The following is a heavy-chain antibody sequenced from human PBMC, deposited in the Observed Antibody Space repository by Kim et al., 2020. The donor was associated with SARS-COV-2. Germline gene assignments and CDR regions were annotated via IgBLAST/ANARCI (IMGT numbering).Heavy chain of an antibody. Sequence: GGSLRLSCAASGFTFSSYSMNWVRQAPGKGLEWVSYISSSSSTIYYADSVKGRFTISRDNAKNSLYLQMNSLRDEDTAVYYCARDHRLHLGELSLLPYHHGDFDRWGRGTLVTVSS. V-gene: IGHV3-48*02. CDR3: ARDHRLHLGELSLLPYHHGDFDR. CDR1: GFTFSSYS. CDR2: ISSSSSTI. D-gene: IGHD3-16*02. J-gene: IGHJ2*01.